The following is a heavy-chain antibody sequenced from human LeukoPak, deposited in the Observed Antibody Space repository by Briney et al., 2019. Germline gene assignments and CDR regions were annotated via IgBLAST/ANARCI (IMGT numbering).Heavy chain of an antibody. CDR1: GGTFSSYA. CDR2: IIPIFGTA. Sequence: GASVKVSCKASGGTFSSYAISWVRQAPGQGLEWMGGIIPIFGTANYAQKFQGRVTITTDESTSTAYMELSSLRSEDTAVYYCARGGQLVLGWFDPWGQGTLVTVSS. V-gene: IGHV1-69*05. D-gene: IGHD6-6*01. CDR3: ARGGQLVLGWFDP. J-gene: IGHJ5*02.